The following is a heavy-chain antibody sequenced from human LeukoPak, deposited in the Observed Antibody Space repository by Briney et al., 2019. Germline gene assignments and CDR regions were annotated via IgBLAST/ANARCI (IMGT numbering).Heavy chain of an antibody. V-gene: IGHV1-18*01. CDR1: GGTFSSYA. Sequence: ASVKVSCKASGGTFSSYAISWVRQAPGQGLEWMGWISAYNGNTNYAQKFQGRVTMTEDTSTDTAYMELSSLRSEDTAVYYCATDLGGSYFDYWGQGTLVTVSS. J-gene: IGHJ4*02. CDR3: ATDLGGSYFDY. D-gene: IGHD1-26*01. CDR2: ISAYNGNT.